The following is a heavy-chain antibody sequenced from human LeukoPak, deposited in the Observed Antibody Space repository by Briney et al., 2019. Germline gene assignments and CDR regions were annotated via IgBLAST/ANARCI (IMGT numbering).Heavy chain of an antibody. D-gene: IGHD3-22*01. CDR2: IFPGDSDT. J-gene: IGHJ4*02. CDR1: GHSLANYW. Sequence: GESLKISCKGSGHSLANYWIAWVRQMPGKGLEWMGIIFPGDSDTRYSLSFQGQVIISADTSIDTAYLQWSSLKASDTAVYYCARTLYYFDSSAYALGYWGQGTLVTVSS. CDR3: ARTLYYFDSSAYALGY. V-gene: IGHV5-51*01.